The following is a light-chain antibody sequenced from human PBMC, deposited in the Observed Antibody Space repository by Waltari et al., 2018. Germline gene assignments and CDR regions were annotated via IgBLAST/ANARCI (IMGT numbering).Light chain of an antibody. CDR1: SSDVWSYNL. CDR3: CSYAGSSPHVV. Sequence: QSALTQPASVSGSPGQSITLSCTGTSSDVWSYNLVSWYQQHPGKAPKPRIYEDTKRPSGVSDRFSGSKSGNTASLTISGLQAEDEADYYCCSYAGSSPHVVFGGGTKLTVL. CDR2: EDT. V-gene: IGLV2-23*01. J-gene: IGLJ2*01.